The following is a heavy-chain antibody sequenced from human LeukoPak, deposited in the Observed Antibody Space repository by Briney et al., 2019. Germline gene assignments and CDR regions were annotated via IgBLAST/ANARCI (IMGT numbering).Heavy chain of an antibody. CDR3: ARDEGVGGRGAY. V-gene: IGHV1-18*01. J-gene: IGHJ4*02. Sequence: GASVKVSCKASGFTFTNYGISWVRQAPGQGLEWMGWISAYNGDTNYAQKLQDRVTMTTDTSTSTAYVELRSLRSDDTAMYYCARDEGVGGRGAYWGQGTLVTVSS. CDR2: ISAYNGDT. CDR1: GFTFTNYG. D-gene: IGHD3-16*01.